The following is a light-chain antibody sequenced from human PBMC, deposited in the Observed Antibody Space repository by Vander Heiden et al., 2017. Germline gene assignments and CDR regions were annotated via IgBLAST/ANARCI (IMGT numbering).Light chain of an antibody. CDR2: RNN. Sequence: HAVLTQTPSVSSGLRQTATLTCTGNSNNVGNQGAAWLQQHQGHPPKLLSYRNNNRPSGISERLSASRSGNTASLTITGLQPEDEADYYCSAWDSSLSAWVFGGGTKLTVL. V-gene: IGLV10-54*01. CDR3: SAWDSSLSAWV. J-gene: IGLJ3*02. CDR1: SNNVGNQG.